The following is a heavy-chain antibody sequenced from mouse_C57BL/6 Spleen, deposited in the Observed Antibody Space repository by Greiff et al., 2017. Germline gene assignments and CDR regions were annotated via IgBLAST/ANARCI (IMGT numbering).Heavy chain of an antibody. Sequence: VQLQQSGPGLVAPSQSLSITCTVSGFSLTSYAISWVRQPPGKGLEWLGVIWPGGGTNYNSALNSRLSISKDNSKSQVFLKMNSLQTDDTARYYCARKGITTVVATDWYFGGWGTGTTVTVSS. D-gene: IGHD1-1*01. CDR3: ARKGITTVVATDWYFGG. CDR2: IWPGGGT. V-gene: IGHV2-9-1*01. J-gene: IGHJ1*03. CDR1: GFSLTSYA.